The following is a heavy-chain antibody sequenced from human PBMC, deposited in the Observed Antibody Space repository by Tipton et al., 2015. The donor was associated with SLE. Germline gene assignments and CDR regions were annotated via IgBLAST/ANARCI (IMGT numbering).Heavy chain of an antibody. CDR2: IYTTGST. CDR1: GGSISSYY. V-gene: IGHV4-4*08. CDR3: ARTKDYGDMRGWFDP. D-gene: IGHD4-17*01. Sequence: TLSLTCTVSGGSISSYYWSWIRQPPGKGLEWIGYIYTTGSTNYNPSLKSRVTISVDTSRNQFSLKLSSVTAADTAVIYCARTKDYGDMRGWFDPWGQGSLVTVSS. J-gene: IGHJ5*02.